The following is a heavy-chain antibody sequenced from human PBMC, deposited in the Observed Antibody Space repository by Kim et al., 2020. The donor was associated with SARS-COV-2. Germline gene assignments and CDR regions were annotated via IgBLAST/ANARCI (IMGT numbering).Heavy chain of an antibody. D-gene: IGHD5-18*01. CDR2: IGPSGDT. CDR3: VRDSQPYY. CDR1: GGSLSGYY. J-gene: IGHJ4*02. V-gene: IGHV4-34*01. Sequence: SETLSLTCAVYGGSLSGYYWSWIRQSPEKGLEWIGEIGPSGDTNYNPSLQSRLIISRDTSKNQFSLRLRSVTAADTAVYYCVRDSQPYYWGPGALGTVAS.